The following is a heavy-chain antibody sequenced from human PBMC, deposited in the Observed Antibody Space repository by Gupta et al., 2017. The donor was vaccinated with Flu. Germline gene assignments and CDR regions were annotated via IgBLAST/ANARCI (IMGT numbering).Heavy chain of an antibody. V-gene: IGHV2-26*01. CDR3: ARTKKYTITTYDAMDV. CDR2: IFSNNEK. D-gene: IGHD5-12*01. Sequence: KMGVTWIRQPPGRALEWLAHIFSNNEKSYMTSLRGRLTISQDPSKNQVVLTMTSVDPLDTATYYCARTKKYTITTYDAMDVLGPGTTVTVSS. J-gene: IGHJ6*02. CDR1: KMG.